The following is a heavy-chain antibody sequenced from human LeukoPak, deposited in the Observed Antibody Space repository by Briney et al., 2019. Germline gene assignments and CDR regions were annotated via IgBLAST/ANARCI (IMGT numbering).Heavy chain of an antibody. CDR3: AKGGRRTFGMVIDY. J-gene: IGHJ4*02. D-gene: IGHD3-3*01. CDR1: GFTFANFV. CDR2: VTGDSSST. V-gene: IGHV3-23*01. Sequence: GGSLRLSCTASGFTFANFVMNWVRQAPGKGLEWVSGVTGDSSSTYYAVTMKGRFSISRDNSKNTLYLQLKNLRADDTAVYYCAKGGRRTFGMVIDYWGQGTPVTVSS.